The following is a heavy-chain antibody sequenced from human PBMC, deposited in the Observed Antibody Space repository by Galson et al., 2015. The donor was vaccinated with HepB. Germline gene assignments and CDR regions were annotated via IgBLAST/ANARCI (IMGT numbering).Heavy chain of an antibody. D-gene: IGHD3-16*02. CDR1: GFIFSKAW. CDR3: TTGPLSYDYVWGSYRPFDY. CDR2: IKSKTGGGTT. V-gene: IGHV3-15*01. J-gene: IGHJ4*02. Sequence: SLRLSCAASGFIFSKAWMNWVRQAPGKGLEWVGRIKSKTGGGTTDYAAPVKGRFTISRDDSKNTLYLQMNSLKTEDTAVYYCTTGPLSYDYVWGSYRPFDYWGQGALVTVSS.